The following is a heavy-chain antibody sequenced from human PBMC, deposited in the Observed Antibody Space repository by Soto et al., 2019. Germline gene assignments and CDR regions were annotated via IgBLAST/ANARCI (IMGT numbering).Heavy chain of an antibody. CDR1: GFSMSRSSW. V-gene: IGHV4-28*01. J-gene: IGHJ5*02. D-gene: IGHD1-7*01. CDR2: MSSSGLT. Sequence: SETLSLTCAVSGFSMSRSSWWGWIRQPPGKGLEWIGYMSSSGLTYYNPSLESRVTTSLDTSRNRFSLSLSSVTAVDTAIYFCAKLKDGNWFDPWGQGTLVTVSS. CDR3: AKLKDGNWFDP.